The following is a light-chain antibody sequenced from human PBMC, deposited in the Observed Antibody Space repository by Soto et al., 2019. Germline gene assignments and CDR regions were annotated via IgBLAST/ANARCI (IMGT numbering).Light chain of an antibody. CDR3: QQYSDSSGA. V-gene: IGKV1-5*01. CDR1: QSIGTW. J-gene: IGKJ1*01. CDR2: DAS. Sequence: DIQVTQSPSTLSASVGDRVTITCGASQSIGTWLAWYQQKPGKAPKLLIFDASTLESGVPSLFSGSGSGTDFTLTISSLQPDDFATYYCQQYSDSSGAFGQGTRVEIK.